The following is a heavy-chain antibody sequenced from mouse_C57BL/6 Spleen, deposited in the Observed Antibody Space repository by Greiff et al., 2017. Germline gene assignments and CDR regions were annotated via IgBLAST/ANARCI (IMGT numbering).Heavy chain of an antibody. V-gene: IGHV1-18*01. Sequence: VQLQQSGPELVKPGASVKIPCKASGYTFTDYNMDWVKQSHGKSLEWIGDINPNNGGTIYNQKFKGKATLTVDKSSSTAYMELRSLTSEDTAVYYCARGPYGNYPYWYFDVWGTGTTVTVSS. CDR1: GYTFTDYN. J-gene: IGHJ1*03. D-gene: IGHD2-10*02. CDR3: ARGPYGNYPYWYFDV. CDR2: INPNNGGT.